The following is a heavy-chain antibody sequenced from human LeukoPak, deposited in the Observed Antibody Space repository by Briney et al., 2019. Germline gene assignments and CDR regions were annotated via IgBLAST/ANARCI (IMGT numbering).Heavy chain of an antibody. Sequence: SETLSLACAVYGGSFSGYYWSWIRQPPGKGLEWIGEINHSGSTNYNPSLKSRVTISVDTSKNQFSLKLSSVTAADTAVYYCARGPRRTMVRGVIKNWFDPWGQGTLVTVSS. CDR1: GGSFSGYY. J-gene: IGHJ5*02. D-gene: IGHD3-10*01. CDR3: ARGPRRTMVRGVIKNWFDP. V-gene: IGHV4-34*01. CDR2: INHSGST.